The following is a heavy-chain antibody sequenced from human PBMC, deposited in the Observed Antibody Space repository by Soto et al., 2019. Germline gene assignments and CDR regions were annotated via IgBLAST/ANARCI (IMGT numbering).Heavy chain of an antibody. V-gene: IGHV4-4*02. D-gene: IGHD6-19*01. Sequence: QVQLQESGPGLVKPSGTLSLTCDVSGGSISSSNWWSWVRQPPGKGLEWIGEIYHSGSANYNPSRRVRVPISGDKSKNQFSRKLTSVTAADTAVYFCARRGYEQWRVARAWFDPWGQGTLVTVSS. CDR3: ARRGYEQWRVARAWFDP. CDR1: GGSISSSNW. J-gene: IGHJ5*02. CDR2: IYHSGSA.